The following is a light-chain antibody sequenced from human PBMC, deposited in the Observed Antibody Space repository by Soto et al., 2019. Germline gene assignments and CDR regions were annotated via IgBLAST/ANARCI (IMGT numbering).Light chain of an antibody. Sequence: QSVLTQPASVSGSPGQSITISCTGTSSDVGSYNLVSWYQQHPGKAPKLMIYEVSKRPSGVSNRFSGSKSGNTAALTISGLQAEDEADYYCCSYAVTSPYVFATGTKVTVL. CDR3: CSYAVTSPYV. V-gene: IGLV2-23*02. CDR2: EVS. J-gene: IGLJ1*01. CDR1: SSDVGSYNL.